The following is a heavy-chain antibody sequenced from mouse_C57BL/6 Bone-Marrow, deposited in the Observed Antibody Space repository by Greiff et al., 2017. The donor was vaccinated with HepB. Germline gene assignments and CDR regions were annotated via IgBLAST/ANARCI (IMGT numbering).Heavy chain of an antibody. CDR2: ISNLAYSI. Sequence: EVQLVESGGGLVQPGGSLKLSCAASGFTFSDYGMAWVRQAPRKGPEWVAFISNLAYSIYYADTVTGRFTISRENAKNTLYLEMSSLRSEDTSMYYCERDYRRPSYFDVWGTGTTFTVSS. J-gene: IGHJ1*03. CDR3: ERDYRRPSYFDV. V-gene: IGHV5-15*01. D-gene: IGHD5-5*01. CDR1: GFTFSDYG.